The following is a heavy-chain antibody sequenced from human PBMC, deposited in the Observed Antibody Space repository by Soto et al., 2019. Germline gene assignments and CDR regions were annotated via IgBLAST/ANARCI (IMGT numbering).Heavy chain of an antibody. CDR1: GFTFSNAW. Sequence: EVQLVESGGGLVKPGGSLRLSCAASGFTFSNAWMSWVRQAPGKGLEWVGRIKSKTDGGTTDYAAPVKGRFTISRDDSKNTLYLQMNSLKTEDTAVYYCTTATVTQLDAFDIWGQGTMVTVSS. D-gene: IGHD4-17*01. V-gene: IGHV3-15*01. J-gene: IGHJ3*02. CDR2: IKSKTDGGTT. CDR3: TTATVTQLDAFDI.